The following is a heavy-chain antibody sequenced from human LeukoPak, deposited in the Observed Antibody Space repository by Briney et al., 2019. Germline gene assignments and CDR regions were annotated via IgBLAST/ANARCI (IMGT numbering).Heavy chain of an antibody. CDR1: AGSISSYY. CDR3: ARGMSVAYYHHEAQRHFDP. CDR2: ISYSGSI. Sequence: SETLSLTCTVSAGSISSYYWNWIRQPPGKGLEWIGYISYSGSINYNPSPNSRVTISVDASKNQFSLSLSSVTAADTAVYYCARGMSVAYYHHEAQRHFDPWGQGTLVTVSS. D-gene: IGHD3-16*01. V-gene: IGHV4-59*01. J-gene: IGHJ5*02.